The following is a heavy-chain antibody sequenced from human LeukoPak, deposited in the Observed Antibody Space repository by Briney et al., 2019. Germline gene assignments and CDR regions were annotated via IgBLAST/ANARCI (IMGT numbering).Heavy chain of an antibody. CDR2: IYYSGST. D-gene: IGHD2-2*02. J-gene: IGHJ6*03. CDR3: ARASRGYCSSTSCYTYYYYYYMDV. Sequence: SETLSLTCTVSGGSISSYYWSWIRQPPGKGLEWMGYIYYSGSTNYNPSLKSRVTISVDTSKNQFSLKLSSVTAADTAVYYCARASRGYCSSTSCYTYYYYYYMDVWGKGTTVTVSS. V-gene: IGHV4-59*01. CDR1: GGSISSYY.